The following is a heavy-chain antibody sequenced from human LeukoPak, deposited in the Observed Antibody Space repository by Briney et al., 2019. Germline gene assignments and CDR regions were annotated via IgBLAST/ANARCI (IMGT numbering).Heavy chain of an antibody. J-gene: IGHJ5*02. CDR1: GFTFSSYG. Sequence: HSGGSLRLSCAASGFTFSSYGMHWVRQAPGKGLEWVAVISYDGSNKYYADSVKGRFTISRDNSKNTLYLQMNSLRAEDTAVYYCAAMGSATIKENWFDPWGQGTLATVSS. V-gene: IGHV3-30*03. CDR3: AAMGSATIKENWFDP. D-gene: IGHD5-12*01. CDR2: ISYDGSNK.